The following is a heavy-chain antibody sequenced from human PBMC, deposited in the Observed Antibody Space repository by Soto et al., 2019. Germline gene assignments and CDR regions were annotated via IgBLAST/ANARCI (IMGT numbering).Heavy chain of an antibody. Sequence: EVELLQSGGGLVQPGESLRLSCVASGFTCSSYAMSWVRQPPGKGLEWVSAISGSGAATYNADSVKGRFTISRDNSRNTLFLQMDSLRVEDTAIYYCAKGRTGDFDYWGQGTLVTVSS. CDR1: GFTCSSYA. J-gene: IGHJ4*02. D-gene: IGHD3-16*01. CDR3: AKGRTGDFDY. CDR2: ISGSGAAT. V-gene: IGHV3-23*01.